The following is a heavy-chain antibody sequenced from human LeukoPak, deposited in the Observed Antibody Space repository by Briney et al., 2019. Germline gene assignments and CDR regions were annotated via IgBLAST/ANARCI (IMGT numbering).Heavy chain of an antibody. CDR2: INRDDSEK. CDR3: ARARRYGSGSCYFDY. Sequence: PGGSLRLSCAASGFTFSNFRLTWVRQAPGEGLEWVANINRDDSEKYCVDCVKGRFTISRDNAKNSLYLHMNSLRAEDTAVYYCARARRYGSGSCYFDYWGQGTLVTVSS. D-gene: IGHD3-10*01. J-gene: IGHJ4*02. CDR1: GFTFSNFR. V-gene: IGHV3-7*04.